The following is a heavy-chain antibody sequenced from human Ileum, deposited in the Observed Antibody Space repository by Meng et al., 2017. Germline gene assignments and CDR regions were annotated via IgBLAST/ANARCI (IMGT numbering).Heavy chain of an antibody. CDR2: FDPEDGET. CDR3: ATLDIVATRKKNDY. Sequence: ASVNVSCKVSGYTLTELSMHWVRQAPGKGLEWLGGFDPEDGETIYEQMFQGRLTMTEDTSTDTDYMELSSLRSEDTAVYDCATLDIVATRKKNDYWGQGTMVTVSS. V-gene: IGHV1-24*01. CDR1: GYTLTELS. D-gene: IGHD5-12*01. J-gene: IGHJ4*02.